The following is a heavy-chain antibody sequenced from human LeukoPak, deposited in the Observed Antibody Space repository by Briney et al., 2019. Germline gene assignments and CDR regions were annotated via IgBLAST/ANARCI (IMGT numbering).Heavy chain of an antibody. CDR1: GFTFSSYE. D-gene: IGHD6-19*01. V-gene: IGHV3-48*03. J-gene: IGHJ4*02. CDR3: AREGSSGWPFDY. CDR2: ISSSGSTI. Sequence: GGSLRLSCAASGFTFSSYEMNWVRQAPGKGLEWASYISSSGSTIYYADSVKGRFTISGDNAKNSLYLQMNSLRAEDTAVYYCAREGSSGWPFDYWGQGTLVTVSS.